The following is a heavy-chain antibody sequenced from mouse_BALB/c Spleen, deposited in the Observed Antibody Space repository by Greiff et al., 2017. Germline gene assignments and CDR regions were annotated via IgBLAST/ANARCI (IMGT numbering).Heavy chain of an antibody. D-gene: IGHD2-4*01. CDR1: GFTLTSYD. V-gene: IGHV2-9-2*01. CDR3: VRGSTMITTIDY. CDR2: IWTGGGT. J-gene: IGHJ3*01. Sequence: QVQLKESGPGLVAPSQCLSISCTVSGFTLTSYDISWVRQPPGKGLEWLGSIWTGGGTNYNTSFMYRLTITRDNSKSQVFLKMNSLQTDDTAIYYCVRGSTMITTIDYWGQGTLVTVSA.